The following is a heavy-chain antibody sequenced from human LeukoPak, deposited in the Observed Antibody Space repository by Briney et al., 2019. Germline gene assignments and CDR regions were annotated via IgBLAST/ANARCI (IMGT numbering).Heavy chain of an antibody. J-gene: IGHJ5*02. CDR1: GGSISSYY. Sequence: SETLSLTCTVSGGSISSYYWSWIRQPAGKGLEWIGRLSPSGTTNYNPSLKSRVTVSVDTSKNQFSLKLSSVTAADTAVYYCAKGYSSSWYAGAVWFDPWGQGTLVTVSS. CDR3: AKGYSSSWYAGAVWFDP. CDR2: LSPSGTT. D-gene: IGHD6-13*01. V-gene: IGHV4-4*07.